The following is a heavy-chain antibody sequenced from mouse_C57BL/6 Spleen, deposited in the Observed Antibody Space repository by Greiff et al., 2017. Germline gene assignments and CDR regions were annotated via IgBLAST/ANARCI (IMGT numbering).Heavy chain of an antibody. CDR2: IYPSDSET. V-gene: IGHV1-61*01. D-gene: IGHD2-3*01. Sequence: VQLQQPGAELVRPGSSVKLSCKASGYTFTSYWMDWVKQRPGQGLEWIGNIYPSDSETHYNQKFKDKATLTVDKSSSTAYMQLSSLTSEDSAVYYCARYYDGARDYWGQGTSVTVSS. J-gene: IGHJ4*01. CDR3: ARYYDGARDY. CDR1: GYTFTSYW.